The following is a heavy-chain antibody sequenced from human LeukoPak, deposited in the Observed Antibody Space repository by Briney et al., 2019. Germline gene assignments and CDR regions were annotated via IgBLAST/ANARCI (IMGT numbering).Heavy chain of an antibody. V-gene: IGHV3-73*01. CDR2: IRSKANSYAT. CDR1: GFTFSGSA. CDR3: TRSAELLWFGEYLSN. D-gene: IGHD3-10*01. J-gene: IGHJ4*02. Sequence: PGGFLRLSCAASGFTFSGSAMHWVRQASGKGLEWVGRIRSKANSYATAYAASVKGRFTISRDDSKNTAYLQMNSLKTEDTAVYYCTRSAELLWFGEYLSNWGQGTLVTVSS.